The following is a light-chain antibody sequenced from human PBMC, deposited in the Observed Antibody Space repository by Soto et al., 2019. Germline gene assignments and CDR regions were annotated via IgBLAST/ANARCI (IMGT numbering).Light chain of an antibody. Sequence: DIGSTQSPLSVPFSPVERASISCRSSQSLLHSNGYNYLDWYLQKPGQSPQLLIYLGSNRASGVPDRFSGSGSGTDFTLKISRVEAGDVGVYYCMQAIQTPPTFGQGTKVDIK. V-gene: IGKV2-28*01. J-gene: IGKJ1*01. CDR2: LGS. CDR3: MQAIQTPPT. CDR1: QSLLHSNGYNY.